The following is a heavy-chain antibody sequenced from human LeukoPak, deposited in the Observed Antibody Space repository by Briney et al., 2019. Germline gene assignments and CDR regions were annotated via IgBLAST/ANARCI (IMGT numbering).Heavy chain of an antibody. J-gene: IGHJ4*02. D-gene: IGHD3/OR15-3a*01. CDR2: ISDSGGNT. CDR3: AKRGVVIRVILVGFHKEAYYFES. Sequence: PPGGSLRLSCAVSGITLSNYGMSWVRQAPGKGLEWVAGISDSGGNTKYADSVKGRFTISRDNPENTLYLQMNSLRAEDTAVYFCAKRGVVIRVILVGFHKEAYYFESWGQGALVTVSS. V-gene: IGHV3-23*01. CDR1: GITLSNYG.